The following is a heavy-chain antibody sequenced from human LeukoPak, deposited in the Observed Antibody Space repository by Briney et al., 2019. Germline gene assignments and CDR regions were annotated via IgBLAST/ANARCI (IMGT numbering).Heavy chain of an antibody. J-gene: IGHJ4*02. CDR1: GFTVSSNY. Sequence: GGSLRLSCATSGFTVSSNYMSWVRQAPGKGLEWVSVIYDSGTTYYADSVKGRFLIFRDTSKNMVDLQMNSLRVEDTAVYYCAGRRSSGRYAYWGQGTLVTVSS. V-gene: IGHV3-53*01. CDR3: AGRRSSGRYAY. D-gene: IGHD6-19*01. CDR2: IYDSGTT.